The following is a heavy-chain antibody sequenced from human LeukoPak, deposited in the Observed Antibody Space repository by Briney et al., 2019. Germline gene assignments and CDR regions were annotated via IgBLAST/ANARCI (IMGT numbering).Heavy chain of an antibody. D-gene: IGHD4-17*01. Sequence: GGSLRLSCAASGFTFSSYSMNWVRQAPGKGLEWVSYISSSSSTIYYADSVKGRFTISRDNAKNSLYLQMNSLRAEDTAVYYCASKGYGDYPPLWYWGQGTLVTVSS. CDR3: ASKGYGDYPPLWY. CDR1: GFTFSSYS. CDR2: ISSSSSTI. V-gene: IGHV3-48*04. J-gene: IGHJ4*02.